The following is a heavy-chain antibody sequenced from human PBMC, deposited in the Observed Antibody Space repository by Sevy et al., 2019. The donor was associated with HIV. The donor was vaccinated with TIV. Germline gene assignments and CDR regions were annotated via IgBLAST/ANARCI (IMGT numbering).Heavy chain of an antibody. CDR3: ARGECSSRGCYYYYGMDV. J-gene: IGHJ6*02. D-gene: IGHD2-2*01. V-gene: IGHV7-4-1*02. CDR1: GYTLTSYV. Sequence: ASVKVSCKSSGYTLTSYVMNWVRQAPGQGLEWMGWINTNPGNPTYAQGVTGRFVFSLDTSVSTAYLQISSLKAEDTAGYYCARGECSSRGCYYYYGMDVWGQGATVTVSS. CDR2: INTNPGNP.